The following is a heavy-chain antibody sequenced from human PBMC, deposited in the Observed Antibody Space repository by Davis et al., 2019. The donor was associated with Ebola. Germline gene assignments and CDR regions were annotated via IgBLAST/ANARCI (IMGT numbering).Heavy chain of an antibody. V-gene: IGHV3-23*01. D-gene: IGHD3-3*01. Sequence: PGGSLRLSCAASGFTFSNYAMTWVRQAPGKGLEWVSAMSGSGESTYSADSVKGRFTISRDNSKNTLYLQMNSLRAEDTALYYCAKGLYLLRFLEYLPFDQWGQGTLVTVSS. J-gene: IGHJ4*02. CDR3: AKGLYLLRFLEYLPFDQ. CDR2: MSGSGEST. CDR1: GFTFSNYA.